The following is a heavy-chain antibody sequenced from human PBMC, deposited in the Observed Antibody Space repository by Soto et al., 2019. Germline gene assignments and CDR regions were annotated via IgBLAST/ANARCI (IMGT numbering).Heavy chain of an antibody. D-gene: IGHD6-25*01. V-gene: IGHV4-34*01. CDR3: ARSVEDSSGPYYFDY. CDR1: GGSFSGYY. CDR2: INHSGST. Sequence: SETLSLTCAVYGGSFSGYYWSWIRQPPGKGLEWIGEINHSGSTNYNPSLKSRVTISVDTSKNQFSLKLSSVTAADTAVYYCARSVEDSSGPYYFDYWGQGTLVTVSS. J-gene: IGHJ4*02.